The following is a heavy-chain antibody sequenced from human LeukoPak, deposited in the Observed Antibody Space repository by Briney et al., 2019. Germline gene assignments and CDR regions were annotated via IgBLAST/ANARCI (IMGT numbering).Heavy chain of an antibody. CDR2: IYYSGST. Sequence: SETLSLTCTVSGGSISSSSYYWGWIRQPPGKGLEWIGSIYYSGSTYYNPSLKSRVTISVDTSKNQFSLKLSSVTAADTAVYYCASSDYYYDSSGYGRPFDYWGQGTLVTVSS. D-gene: IGHD3-22*01. CDR1: GGSISSSSYY. J-gene: IGHJ4*02. V-gene: IGHV4-39*07. CDR3: ASSDYYYDSSGYGRPFDY.